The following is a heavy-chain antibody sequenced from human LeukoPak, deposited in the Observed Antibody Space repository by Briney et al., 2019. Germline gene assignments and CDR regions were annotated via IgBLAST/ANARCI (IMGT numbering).Heavy chain of an antibody. D-gene: IGHD3-3*01. J-gene: IGHJ6*02. Sequence: ASVMVSCKASVGTFSSYAISSVRQATGQGLEWMGRIIPIFGIANYAQKFQGRVTITADKSTSTAYMELSSLRSEDTAVYYCARGHYDFRSGYRYYYYYGMDVWGQGTTVTVSS. V-gene: IGHV1-69*04. CDR2: IIPIFGIA. CDR1: VGTFSSYA. CDR3: ARGHYDFRSGYRYYYYYGMDV.